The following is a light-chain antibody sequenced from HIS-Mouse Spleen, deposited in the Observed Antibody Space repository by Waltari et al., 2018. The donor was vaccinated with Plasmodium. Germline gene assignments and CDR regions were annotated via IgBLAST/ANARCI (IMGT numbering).Light chain of an antibody. CDR3: NSRDSSGNHWV. Sequence: SELTQDPAVSVALGQTVRITCQGDSLRSYYASWYQQKPGQAPVLVIYGKNNRPSGIPDRFSGSSSGNTASLTITGAQAEDEADYYCNSRDSSGNHWVFGGGTKLTVL. V-gene: IGLV3-19*01. J-gene: IGLJ3*02. CDR2: GKN. CDR1: SLRSYY.